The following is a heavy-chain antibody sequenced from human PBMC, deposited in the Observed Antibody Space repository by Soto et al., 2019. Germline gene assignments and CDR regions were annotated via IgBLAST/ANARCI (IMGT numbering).Heavy chain of an antibody. CDR2: FDPEEGEI. CDR3: ATTRTTYVYDFDS. V-gene: IGHV1-24*01. CDR1: GHSLTDLS. J-gene: IGHJ4*02. D-gene: IGHD3-16*01. Sequence: ASVKVSCKVAGHSLTDLSMHWVRQGPGRGLEWLGGFDPEEGEIIYAQNFQGRIRLTEDTSTDTAFMELNSLKSEDTAIYYCATTRTTYVYDFDSWGQGSLVTVSS.